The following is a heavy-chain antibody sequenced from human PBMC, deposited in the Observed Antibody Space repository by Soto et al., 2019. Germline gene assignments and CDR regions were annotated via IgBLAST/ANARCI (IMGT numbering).Heavy chain of an antibody. V-gene: IGHV3-30-3*01. CDR2: ISYDGSNK. CDR3: ARNQLRREVFDY. Sequence: QSGGSLRLCCAASGVTFSSYAMHGVRQAPGKGLEWVAVISYDGSNKYYADSVKGRFTISRDNSKNTLYLQMNSLRAEDTAVYYCARNQLRREVFDYWGQGTPVTSPQ. CDR1: GVTFSSYA. D-gene: IGHD1-1*01. J-gene: IGHJ4*02.